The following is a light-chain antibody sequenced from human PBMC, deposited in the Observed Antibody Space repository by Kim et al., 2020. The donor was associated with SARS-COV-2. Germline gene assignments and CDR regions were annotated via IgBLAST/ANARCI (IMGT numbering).Light chain of an antibody. CDR2: EDD. J-gene: IGLJ3*02. CDR1: SGSIASNY. Sequence: GKTVTIACTRSSGSIASNYVQWFQQRPASAPTTVIFEDDHRPSGVPDRFSGSIDRSSNSASLTSSGLETEDEADYYCQSYYNTEWVLGGGTKVTVL. V-gene: IGLV6-57*03. CDR3: QSYYNTEWV.